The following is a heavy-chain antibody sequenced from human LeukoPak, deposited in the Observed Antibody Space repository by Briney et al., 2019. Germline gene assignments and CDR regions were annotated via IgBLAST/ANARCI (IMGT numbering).Heavy chain of an antibody. CDR1: GFTFSNYS. CDR3: ARLEYYYVSGNYYKLFDY. Sequence: GGSLRLSCVVSGFTFSNYSMNWVRQAPGKGLEWVSYISSRSSSIYYLDSVKGRFTISRDNAKNSLYLQMNSLRDEDTAVYYCARLEYYYVSGNYYKLFDYWGQGTLVTVCS. V-gene: IGHV3-48*02. D-gene: IGHD3-10*01. J-gene: IGHJ4*02. CDR2: ISSRSSSI.